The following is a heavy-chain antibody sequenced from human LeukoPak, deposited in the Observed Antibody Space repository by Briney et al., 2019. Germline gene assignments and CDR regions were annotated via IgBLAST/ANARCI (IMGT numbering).Heavy chain of an antibody. J-gene: IGHJ4*02. CDR1: GVSISSYY. CDR2: ISYSGST. Sequence: SETLSLTCTVSGVSISSYYWSWIRQPPGKGLEWIAYISYSGSTNYNPSLKSRVTMSVNTSKNQFSLRLSSVTAADTAVYFCARAAVTGTPLSFDYWGQGTLVTVSS. CDR3: ARAAVTGTPLSFDY. D-gene: IGHD6-19*01. V-gene: IGHV4-59*01.